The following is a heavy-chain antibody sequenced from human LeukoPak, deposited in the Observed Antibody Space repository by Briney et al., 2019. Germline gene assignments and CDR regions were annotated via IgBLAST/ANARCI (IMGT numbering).Heavy chain of an antibody. V-gene: IGHV4-59*01. CDR1: GGSISSYY. CDR2: IYYSGST. D-gene: IGHD3-22*01. CDR3: ARPRFTMTHETDDAFDI. J-gene: IGHJ3*02. Sequence: PSETLSLTCTVSGGSISSYYWSWLRQPPGKGLEWIGYIYYSGSTNYNPSLKSRVTISVDTSKNQFSLKLSSVTAADTAVYYCARPRFTMTHETDDAFDIWGQGTMVTVSS.